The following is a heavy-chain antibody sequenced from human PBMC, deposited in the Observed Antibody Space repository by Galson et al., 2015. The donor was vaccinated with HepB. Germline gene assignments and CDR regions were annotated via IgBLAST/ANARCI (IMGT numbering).Heavy chain of an antibody. D-gene: IGHD2-21*01. CDR2: INPSGPST. Sequence: SVKVSCKASGYNLRNFYIHWVRQAPGQGLEWMGLINPSGPSTKYAQNFQGSVTMTRDTSTSTVYMELSSLRSDDAAVYYCARQASVTVLDYWGQGTLVTVSS. V-gene: IGHV1-46*01. CDR3: ARQASVTVLDY. CDR1: GYNLRNFY. J-gene: IGHJ4*02.